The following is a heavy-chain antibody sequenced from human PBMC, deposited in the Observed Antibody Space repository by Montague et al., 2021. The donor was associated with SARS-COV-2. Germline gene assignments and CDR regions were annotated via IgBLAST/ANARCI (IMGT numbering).Heavy chain of an antibody. J-gene: IGHJ6*03. CDR1: GGSFSTYS. V-gene: IGHV4-34*01. CDR3: ASLGDGVVPSPILGVGPYYSYYYMDV. Sequence: SETLSLTCAVHGGSFSTYSWYWIRQPPAKGLEWIWEIHHGGSTNYNPSLKSRVPISAYTSKNQFSLELTSVAAADTAVYYCASLGDGVVPSPILGVGPYYSYYYMDVWGKGTTVTVSS. CDR2: IHHGGST. D-gene: IGHD3-10*01.